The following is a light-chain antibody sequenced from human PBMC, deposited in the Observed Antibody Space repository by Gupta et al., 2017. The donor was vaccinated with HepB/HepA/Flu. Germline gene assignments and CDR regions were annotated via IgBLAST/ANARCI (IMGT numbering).Light chain of an antibody. CDR3: QQADNFPFT. V-gene: IGKV1-12*02. J-gene: IGKJ3*01. CDR1: QDISSW. CDR2: AAS. Sequence: DIQMTQSPSSVSASIGDSVTITCRASQDISSWVAWYQQQPGKAPNLLIFAASRLQSGVSSRFSDSGSGTDFTLTITNLQPEDFAIYYCQQADNFPFTFGHGTTVDI.